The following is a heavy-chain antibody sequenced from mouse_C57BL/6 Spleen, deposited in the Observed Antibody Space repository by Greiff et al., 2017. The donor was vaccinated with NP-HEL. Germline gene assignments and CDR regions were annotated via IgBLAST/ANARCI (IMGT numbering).Heavy chain of an antibody. V-gene: IGHV1-69*01. Sequence: QVQLKQPGAELVMPGASVKLSCKASGYTFTSYWMHWVKQRPGQGLEWIGEIDPSDSYTNYNQKFQGKSTLTVDKSSSTAYRQLSSLTSEDSAVYYCARSGAYDYDRLIAYWGQGTLVTVSA. CDR2: IDPSDSYT. CDR1: GYTFTSYW. D-gene: IGHD2-4*01. CDR3: ARSGAYDYDRLIAY. J-gene: IGHJ3*01.